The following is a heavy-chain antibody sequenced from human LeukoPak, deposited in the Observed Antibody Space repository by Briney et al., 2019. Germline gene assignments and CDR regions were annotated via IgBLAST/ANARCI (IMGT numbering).Heavy chain of an antibody. D-gene: IGHD4-17*01. CDR1: GFTFSSYG. V-gene: IGHV3-30*03. J-gene: IGHJ4*02. CDR3: ASIRLPYFDY. CDR2: ISYDGSNK. Sequence: GGSLRLSCAASGFTFSSYGMHWVRQAPGKGLEWVAVISYDGSNKYYADSVKGRFNISRDNSKNTLYLQMNSLRAEDTAVYYCASIRLPYFDYWGQGTLVTVSS.